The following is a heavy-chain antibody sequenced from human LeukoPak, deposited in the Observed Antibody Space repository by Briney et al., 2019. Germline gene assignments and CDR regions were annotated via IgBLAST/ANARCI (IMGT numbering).Heavy chain of an antibody. CDR1: GVTFSTTY. V-gene: IGHV3-66*01. CDR2: IYSGGYT. D-gene: IGHD6-6*01. Sequence: GGSLRLSCAASGVTFSTTYLTWVRQAPGKGLEWLSVIYSGGYTYYSESVKGRCFISRDNYENMLYLQMNSLSVEDTAVYFCARGRPAHYFDSWGPGTLVTVS. CDR3: ARGRPAHYFDS. J-gene: IGHJ4*02.